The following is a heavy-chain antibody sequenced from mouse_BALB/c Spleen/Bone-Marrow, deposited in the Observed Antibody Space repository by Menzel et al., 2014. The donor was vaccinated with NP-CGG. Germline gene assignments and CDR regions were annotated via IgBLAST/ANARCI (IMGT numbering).Heavy chain of an antibody. CDR1: GYTFTSYW. CDR2: LDPSDSYT. Sequence: VQLQQSGAELVKPGASVKMSCKASGYTFTSYWMHWVKQRPGQGLEWIGVLDPSDSYTNYNQKFMGKASLTVDASSSTAYMQVSSLTSDDSAVYYCARGGHDFSLDYWGQGTSVTVSS. J-gene: IGHJ4*01. V-gene: IGHV1-59*01. CDR3: ARGGHDFSLDY. D-gene: IGHD2-4*01.